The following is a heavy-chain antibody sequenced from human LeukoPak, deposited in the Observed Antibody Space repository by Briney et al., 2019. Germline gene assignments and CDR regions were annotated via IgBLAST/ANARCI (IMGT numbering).Heavy chain of an antibody. D-gene: IGHD4-11*01. CDR2: ISSNGGST. CDR1: GFTFSSYA. J-gene: IGHJ4*02. Sequence: GGSLRLSCSASGFTFSSYAMHWVRQAPGKGLEYVSAISSNGGSTYYADSVKGRFTISRDNSRNTLYLQMNSLRADDTAVYYCAEDLDYTTYGYYFDYWGQGTLVTVSS. CDR3: AEDLDYTTYGYYFDY. V-gene: IGHV3-64*04.